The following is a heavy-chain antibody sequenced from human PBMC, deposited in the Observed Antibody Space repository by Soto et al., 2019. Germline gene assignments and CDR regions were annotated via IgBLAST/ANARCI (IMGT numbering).Heavy chain of an antibody. D-gene: IGHD3-3*01. CDR1: GYTFTGYY. CDR3: ARGRYDFWSGPILNYYYYYMDV. V-gene: IGHV1-2*04. Sequence: ASVKVSCKASGYTFTGYYMHWVRQAPGQGLEWMGWINPNSGGTNYAQKFQGWVTMTRDTSISTAYMELSRLRSDDTAVYYCARGRYDFWSGPILNYYYYYMDVWGKGTRVTVS. J-gene: IGHJ6*03. CDR2: INPNSGGT.